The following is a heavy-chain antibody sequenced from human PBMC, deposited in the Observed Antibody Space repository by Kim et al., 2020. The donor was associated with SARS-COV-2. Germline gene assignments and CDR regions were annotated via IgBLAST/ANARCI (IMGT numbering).Heavy chain of an antibody. J-gene: IGHJ1*01. CDR1: GGTFSSYA. CDR2: NIPIFGTA. D-gene: IGHD3-10*01. Sequence: SVKVSCKASGGTFSSYAISWVRQAPGQGLEWMGGNIPIFGTANYAQKFQGRVTMTADESTSTADMELSSLRSEDTAVNYCTRAMVRGVTPFEYIQHWGQGTLVTIS. V-gene: IGHV1-69*13. CDR3: TRAMVRGVTPFEYIQH.